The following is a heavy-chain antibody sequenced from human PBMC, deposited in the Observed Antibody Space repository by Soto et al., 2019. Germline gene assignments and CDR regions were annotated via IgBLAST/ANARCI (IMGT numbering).Heavy chain of an antibody. V-gene: IGHV4-30-4*01. Sequence: SLSLWFTWIVARDSISSGENLWSGIRQPPGTGPEWIGYLYYSGSSDGNWSLKGRDTISVDTSKNQCSLRRNSVTAADTAVYYCPRDRAHYDSSSYQSIPVAYWGRGTRVAASS. CDR1: RDSISSGENL. CDR2: LYYSGSS. CDR3: PRDRAHYDSSSYQSIPVAY. J-gene: IGHJ4*02. D-gene: IGHD3-22*01.